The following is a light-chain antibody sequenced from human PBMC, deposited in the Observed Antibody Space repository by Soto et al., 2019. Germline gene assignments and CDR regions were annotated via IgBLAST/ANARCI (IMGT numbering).Light chain of an antibody. CDR3: QVWDSSSGEV. CDR1: NIGSKS. Sequence: SYELTQPPSVSVAPGKTARITCGGNNIGSKSVHWYQQKPGQAPVLVIYYDSDRPSGIPERFSGSNSGNTATLTISRVEAGDEADYYCQVWDSSSGEVFGTGTKVTVL. CDR2: YDS. V-gene: IGLV3-21*04. J-gene: IGLJ1*01.